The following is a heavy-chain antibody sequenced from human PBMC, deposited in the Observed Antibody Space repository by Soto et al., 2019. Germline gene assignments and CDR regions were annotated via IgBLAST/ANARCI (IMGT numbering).Heavy chain of an antibody. V-gene: IGHV4-4*02. J-gene: IGHJ5*02. Sequence: SETLSLTFAVSGGSISSSNWWSWVRQPPGKGLEWIGEIYHSGSTNYNPSLKSRLTISVDKSKNQFSLKLSTVTAADTAVHYCARARDREDTAMVTAYWFDPWAQGTLVTVSS. D-gene: IGHD5-18*01. CDR3: ARARDREDTAMVTAYWFDP. CDR1: GGSISSSNW. CDR2: IYHSGST.